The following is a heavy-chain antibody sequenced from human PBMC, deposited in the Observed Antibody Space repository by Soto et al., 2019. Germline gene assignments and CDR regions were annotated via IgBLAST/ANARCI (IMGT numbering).Heavy chain of an antibody. CDR2: INHSGST. J-gene: IGHJ5*02. Sequence: SETLSLTCAVYGGSFSGYYWSWIRQPPGKGLEWIGEINHSGSTNYNPSLKSRVTISVDTSKNQFSLKLSSVTAADTAVYYCARGGVGGYYGSGSLTRRDRDNWFDPWGQGTLVTVSS. V-gene: IGHV4-34*01. D-gene: IGHD3-10*01. CDR3: ARGGVGGYYGSGSLTRRDRDNWFDP. CDR1: GGSFSGYY.